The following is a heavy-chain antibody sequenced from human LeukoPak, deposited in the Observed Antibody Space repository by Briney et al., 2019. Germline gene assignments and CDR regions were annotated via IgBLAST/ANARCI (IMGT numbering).Heavy chain of an antibody. CDR2: ISSSSSYI. J-gene: IGHJ6*02. V-gene: IGHV3-21*01. CDR1: GFTFSNYS. CDR3: ARAEMRFGELSRYGMDV. Sequence: GGSQRLSCAASGFTFSNYSMNWVRQAPGKGLDWVSSISSSSSYIYYADSVKGRFTISRDNAKNSLYLQMNSLRAEDTAVYYCARAEMRFGELSRYGMDVWGQGTTVTVSS. D-gene: IGHD3-10*01.